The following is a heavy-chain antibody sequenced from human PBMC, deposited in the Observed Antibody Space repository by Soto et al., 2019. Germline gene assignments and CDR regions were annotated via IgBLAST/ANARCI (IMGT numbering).Heavy chain of an antibody. J-gene: IGHJ4*02. V-gene: IGHV3-23*01. Sequence: PGGSLRLSCEASGFSFSSSAMNWVRQAPGKGLEWISVISGSGGATYFVDSVKGRFTISRDNSKNTLYLQMNSLRAEDTAVYYCAKATLRVVHPLVFDHWGQGSLVTVSS. CDR3: AKATLRVVHPLVFDH. CDR2: ISGSGGAT. D-gene: IGHD3-3*01. CDR1: GFSFSSSA.